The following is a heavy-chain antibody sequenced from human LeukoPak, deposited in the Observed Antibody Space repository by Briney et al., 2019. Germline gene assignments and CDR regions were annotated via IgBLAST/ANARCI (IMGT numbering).Heavy chain of an antibody. CDR2: IIPISGTA. CDR1: GGTFSSYA. V-gene: IGHV1-69*01. Sequence: GSSVKVSCKASGGTFSSYAISWVRQAPGQGLEWMGGIIPISGTANYAQKFQGRVTITADESTSTAYMELSSLRSEDTAVYYCARAHLRDSGSYYYYYYGMDVWGQGTTVTVSS. D-gene: IGHD1-26*01. CDR3: ARAHLRDSGSYYYYYYGMDV. J-gene: IGHJ6*02.